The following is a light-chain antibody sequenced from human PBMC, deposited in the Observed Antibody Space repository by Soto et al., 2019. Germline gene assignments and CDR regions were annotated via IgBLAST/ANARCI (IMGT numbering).Light chain of an antibody. CDR1: SSDVGGYNY. CDR3: SSYTSSSTPYVV. Sequence: QSVLTQPASVSGSPGQSITISCTGTSSDVGGYNYVSWYQQHPGKAPKLMIYEVSNRPSGVSNRCSGSKSGNTASLTISGLRAEDEADYYCSSYTSSSTPYVVFGGGTQLTVL. V-gene: IGLV2-14*01. J-gene: IGLJ2*01. CDR2: EVS.